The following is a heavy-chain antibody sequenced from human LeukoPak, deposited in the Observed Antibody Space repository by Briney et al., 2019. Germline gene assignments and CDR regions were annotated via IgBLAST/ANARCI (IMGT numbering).Heavy chain of an antibody. CDR3: AREVYSGSYLYYFDY. CDR2: IIPIFGTA. V-gene: IGHV1-69*13. CDR1: GGTFSSYA. D-gene: IGHD1-26*01. Sequence: ASVKVSCKASGGTFSSYAISWVRQAPGQGLEWMGGIIPIFGTANYAQKFQGRVTITADESTSTAYMELSSLRSEDTAVYYCAREVYSGSYLYYFDYWGQGTLVTVSS. J-gene: IGHJ4*02.